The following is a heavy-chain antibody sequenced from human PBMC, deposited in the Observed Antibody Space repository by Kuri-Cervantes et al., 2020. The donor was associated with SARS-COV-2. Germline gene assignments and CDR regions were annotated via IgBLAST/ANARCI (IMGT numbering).Heavy chain of an antibody. CDR1: GFTFSSYG. J-gene: IGHJ4*02. Sequence: GGSMRLSCVASGFTFSSYGMSWVRQAPGKRMEWVSAIIYSGGSTYYAASVKDLFTISKDNSKTTQYLQMNSLTAETTVLYYCTRDRYSNLFDYWGQGTLVTVSS. CDR2: IIYSGGST. V-gene: IGHV3-23*01. CDR3: TRDRYSNLFDY. D-gene: IGHD4-11*01.